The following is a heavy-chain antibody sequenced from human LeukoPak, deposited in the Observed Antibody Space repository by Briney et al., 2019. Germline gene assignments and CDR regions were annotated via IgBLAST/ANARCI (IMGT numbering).Heavy chain of an antibody. CDR2: ISSNGGST. J-gene: IGHJ5*02. Sequence: GGSLRLSCSASGCTFTSDAIHSVRQAPGKGLEYVSAISSNGGSTYYADSVKGRFTISRDNSKNTLYLQMSSLRAEDTAVYYCAPSPYYYESSGYSAWGQGTLVTVSS. V-gene: IGHV3-64D*06. D-gene: IGHD3-22*01. CDR1: GCTFTSDA. CDR3: APSPYYYESSGYSA.